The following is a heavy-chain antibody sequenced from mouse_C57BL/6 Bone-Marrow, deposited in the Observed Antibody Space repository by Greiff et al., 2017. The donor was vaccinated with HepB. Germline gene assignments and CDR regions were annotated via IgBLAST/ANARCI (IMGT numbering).Heavy chain of an antibody. D-gene: IGHD2-3*01. CDR3: ARYEGADEFAY. J-gene: IGHJ3*01. CDR1: GYTFTSYG. Sequence: QVQLQQSGAELARPGASVKLSCKASGYTFTSYGISWVKQRTGQGLEWIGEIYPRSGNTYYNEKFKGKATLTADKSSSTAYMELRSLTSEDSAVYFCARYEGADEFAYWGQGTLVTVSA. V-gene: IGHV1-81*01. CDR2: IYPRSGNT.